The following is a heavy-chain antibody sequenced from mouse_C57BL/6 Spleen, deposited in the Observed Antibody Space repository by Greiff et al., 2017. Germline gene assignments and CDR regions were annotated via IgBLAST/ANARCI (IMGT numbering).Heavy chain of an antibody. J-gene: IGHJ1*03. CDR1: GYSFTSYW. CDR3: ARVFITTVVASWYFDV. Sequence: QVQLQQPGAELVMPGASVKLSCKASGYSFTSYWMHWVKQRPGQGLEWIGEIDPSDSYSNYNQKFKGKSTLTVDKSSSTAYMLLSSRTSEDSAVYYCARVFITTVVASWYFDVWGTGTSVTVSS. D-gene: IGHD1-1*01. V-gene: IGHV1-69*01. CDR2: IDPSDSYS.